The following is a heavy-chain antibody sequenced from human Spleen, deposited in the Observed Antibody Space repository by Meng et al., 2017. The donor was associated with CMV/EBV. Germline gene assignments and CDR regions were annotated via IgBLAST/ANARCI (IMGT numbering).Heavy chain of an antibody. Sequence: GSLRLSCAASGFTFSSFTMNWVRQAPGKGLEWVSTISDSGGNTYYPDSVKGRFTISRDNSNKTVYLQMNRLRAEDTAIYYCAKSRNGYGGEDHWGQGMLVTVSS. CDR1: GFTFSSFT. CDR2: ISDSGGNT. D-gene: IGHD5-12*01. CDR3: AKSRNGYGGEDH. V-gene: IGHV3-23*01. J-gene: IGHJ4*02.